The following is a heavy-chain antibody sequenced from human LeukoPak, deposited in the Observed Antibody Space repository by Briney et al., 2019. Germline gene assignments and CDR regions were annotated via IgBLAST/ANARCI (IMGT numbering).Heavy chain of an antibody. J-gene: IGHJ4*02. D-gene: IGHD2-2*01. V-gene: IGHV4-38-2*02. CDR3: AREMMKYAGDY. CDR2: IYHSGTT. Sequence: PSETLSLTCTVSGFPISSGYYWGWIRQPPGKGLEWIGSIYHSGTTYYNPSLKSRVTISVDTSKNRFSLKLRSVTAADTAVYYCAREMMKYAGDYWGQGTLVTVSP. CDR1: GFPISSGYY.